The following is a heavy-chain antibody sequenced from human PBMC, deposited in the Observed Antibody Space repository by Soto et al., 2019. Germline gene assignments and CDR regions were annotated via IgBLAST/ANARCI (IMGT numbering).Heavy chain of an antibody. V-gene: IGHV2-26*01. D-gene: IGHD6-6*01. CDR3: ARIDTSSSGWYFDL. CDR1: GFSLSNPRMG. Sequence: QVTLKESGPVLAKPTETLTLTCTVSGFSLSNPRMGVGWIRQPPGKALEWLAHIFSNDEKSHSTSLQSRLTISRDTSKSPVVLIMTNMYPVDTATYDCARIDTSSSGWYFDLWGRGTLVTVSS. J-gene: IGHJ2*01. CDR2: IFSNDEK.